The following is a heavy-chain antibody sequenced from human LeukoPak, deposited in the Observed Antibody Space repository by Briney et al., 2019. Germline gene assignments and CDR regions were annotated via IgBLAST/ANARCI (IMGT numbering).Heavy chain of an antibody. J-gene: IGHJ4*02. CDR2: INPNSGGT. V-gene: IGHV1-2*02. CDR1: GYTVTGYY. D-gene: IGHD5-18*01. CDR3: ARMSIRAMVYLFDY. Sequence: ASVKVSCKASGYTVTGYYMHWVRQAPGQGLEWMGWINPNSGGTNYAQKFQGRVTMTRDTSISTAYMELSRLRSDDTAVDYCARMSIRAMVYLFDYWGQGTLVTVSS.